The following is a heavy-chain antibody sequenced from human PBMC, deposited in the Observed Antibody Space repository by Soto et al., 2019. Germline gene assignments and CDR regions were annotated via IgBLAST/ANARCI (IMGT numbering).Heavy chain of an antibody. V-gene: IGHV4-59*08. D-gene: IGHD6-13*01. J-gene: IGHJ5*02. CDR2: IYYSGST. CDR3: ARAKAPLYSSSWYWFDP. Sequence: SETLSLTCTVSGGSISSYYWSWIRQPPGKGLEWIGYIYYSGSTNYNPSLKSRVTISVDTSKNQFSLKLSSVTAADTSVYYCARAKAPLYSSSWYWFDPWGQGTLVTVSS. CDR1: GGSISSYY.